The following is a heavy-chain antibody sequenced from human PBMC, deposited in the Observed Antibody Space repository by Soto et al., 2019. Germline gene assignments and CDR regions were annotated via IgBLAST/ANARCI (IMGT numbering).Heavy chain of an antibody. Sequence: ASVKVSCNASGYTFTTYYMHCWRQGPGQGLDWRGIINPSGGSTSYAQKFQGRVTMTRDTSTSTVYMELSSLRSEDTAVYYCARDEEVTPSNWFDPWGQGTLVTVSS. D-gene: IGHD4-4*01. CDR3: ARDEEVTPSNWFDP. CDR2: INPSGGST. V-gene: IGHV1-46*01. J-gene: IGHJ5*02. CDR1: GYTFTTYY.